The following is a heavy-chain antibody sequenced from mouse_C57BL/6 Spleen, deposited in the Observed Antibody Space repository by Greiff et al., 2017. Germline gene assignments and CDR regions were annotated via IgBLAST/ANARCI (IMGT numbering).Heavy chain of an antibody. D-gene: IGHD1-1*02. V-gene: IGHV1-5*01. CDR3: TGSGDFWYFDV. Sequence: EVQLQQSGTVLARPGASVKMSCKTSGYTFTSYWIHWVKQRPGQGLEWIGAIYPGNSDTSYNEKFKGKVKLTAVTSASTAYMELSSLTNEDSAVYYCTGSGDFWYFDVWGTGTTVTVSS. J-gene: IGHJ1*03. CDR1: GYTFTSYW. CDR2: IYPGNSDT.